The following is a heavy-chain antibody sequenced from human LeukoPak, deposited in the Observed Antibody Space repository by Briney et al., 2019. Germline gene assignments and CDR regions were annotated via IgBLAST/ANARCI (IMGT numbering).Heavy chain of an antibody. CDR1: GYTFTSYG. V-gene: IGHV1-18*01. D-gene: IGHD3-10*01. CDR2: ISVYNGNT. CDR3: ARDHYYGSGSPNWFDP. J-gene: IGHJ5*02. Sequence: ASVKVSCKASGYTFTSYGISWVRQAPGQGLEWMGWISVYNGNTNYAQKLQGRVTMTTDTSTSTAYMELRSLRSDDTAVYYCARDHYYGSGSPNWFDPWGQGTLVTVSS.